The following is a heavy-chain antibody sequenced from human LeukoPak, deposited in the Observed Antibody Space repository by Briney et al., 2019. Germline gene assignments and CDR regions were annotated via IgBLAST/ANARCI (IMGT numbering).Heavy chain of an antibody. CDR2: INPSGGST. J-gene: IGHJ4*02. CDR3: ARAGSGSYFDY. Sequence: RWASVKVSCKASGYTLTSYYMHWVRQAPGQGLEWMGIINPSGGSTTYAQKFQGRVTLTRDTSTGTVYMEVSSLRSEDTAVYYCARAGSGSYFDYWGQGSLVTVSS. CDR1: GYTLTSYY. D-gene: IGHD3-10*01. V-gene: IGHV1-46*01.